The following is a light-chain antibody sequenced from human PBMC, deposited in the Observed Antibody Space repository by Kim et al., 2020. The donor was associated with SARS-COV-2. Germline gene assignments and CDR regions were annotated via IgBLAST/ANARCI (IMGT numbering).Light chain of an antibody. Sequence: PATLSLSPGEGAPPSCRARQSVSNYLAWYQQKPGQAPRLLIYDASNRATGIPARFSGSASGTHFTLTISSLEPEDFAVYYCQQSSTFGGGTKVEI. CDR1: QSVSNY. J-gene: IGKJ4*01. V-gene: IGKV3-11*01. CDR3: QQSST. CDR2: DAS.